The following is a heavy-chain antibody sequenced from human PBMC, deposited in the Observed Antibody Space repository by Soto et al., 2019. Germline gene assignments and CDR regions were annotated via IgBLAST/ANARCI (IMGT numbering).Heavy chain of an antibody. J-gene: IGHJ6*02. CDR2: IYHNGSP. V-gene: IGHV4-30-2*01. Sequence: SETLSLTCTVSGGSISSYSWSWIRQPPGKGLEWIGYIYHNGSPYYNPSLKSRVTISVDRSKNQFSLKLSSVTAADTAVYYCARVPDVWGQGTTVTVSS. CDR1: GGSISSYS. CDR3: ARVPDV.